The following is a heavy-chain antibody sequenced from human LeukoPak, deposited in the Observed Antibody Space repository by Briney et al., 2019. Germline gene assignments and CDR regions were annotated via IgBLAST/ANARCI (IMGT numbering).Heavy chain of an antibody. D-gene: IGHD6-19*01. V-gene: IGHV3-23*01. CDR3: ATVGYSSGWRDY. CDR2: TSDRGDYT. CDR1: GFTFTSYS. J-gene: IGHJ4*02. Sequence: GGSLRLSCAASGFTFTSYSMSWVRQAPGKGLEWVSGTSDRGDYTYYADSVKGRFTISRDNSKNTLYLQMNSLRAEDTAVYYCATVGYSSGWRDYWGQGTLVTVSS.